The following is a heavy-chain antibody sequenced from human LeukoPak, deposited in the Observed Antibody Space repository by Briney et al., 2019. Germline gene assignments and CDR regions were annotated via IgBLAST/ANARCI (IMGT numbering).Heavy chain of an antibody. CDR2: IWYDGSNK. Sequence: GGSLRLSCAASGFTFSSYGMHWVRQAPGKGLEWVAVIWYDGSNKYYADSVKGRFTISRDNSKNTLYLQMNSLRAEDTAVYYCARDRAPYSSSSYDYWGQGTLATVSS. V-gene: IGHV3-33*01. D-gene: IGHD6-6*01. CDR3: ARDRAPYSSSSYDY. J-gene: IGHJ4*02. CDR1: GFTFSSYG.